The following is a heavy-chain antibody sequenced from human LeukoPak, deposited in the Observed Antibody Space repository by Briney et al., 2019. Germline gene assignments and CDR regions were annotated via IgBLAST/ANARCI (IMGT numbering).Heavy chain of an antibody. D-gene: IGHD6-19*01. V-gene: IGHV3-30*02. Sequence: GGSLRLSCAASGFIFSTYGMHWVRQAPGKGLEWVAFIRYDGKNKYYADSVKGRFTISRDNSKNTLYLQMNSLRAEDTAVYYCAKGLYSSGWSNAIWGQGTLVTVSS. CDR3: AKGLYSSGWSNAI. CDR2: IRYDGKNK. CDR1: GFIFSTYG. J-gene: IGHJ4*02.